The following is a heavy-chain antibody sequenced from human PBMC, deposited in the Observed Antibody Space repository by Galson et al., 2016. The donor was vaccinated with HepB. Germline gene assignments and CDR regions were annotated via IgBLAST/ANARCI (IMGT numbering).Heavy chain of an antibody. Sequence: SVKVSCKASGYTFTDYFLHWVRHAPGQGLEWVGWINPKSGGTEYTQKLQGTVTMTRDTSISTAYMELRSLTSDDTAVYYCVRGRTVGSYRGPPYVYWGQGTVVIVSS. CDR2: INPKSGGT. J-gene: IGHJ4*02. CDR3: VRGRTVGSYRGPPYVY. D-gene: IGHD1-26*01. CDR1: GYTFTDYF. V-gene: IGHV1-2*02.